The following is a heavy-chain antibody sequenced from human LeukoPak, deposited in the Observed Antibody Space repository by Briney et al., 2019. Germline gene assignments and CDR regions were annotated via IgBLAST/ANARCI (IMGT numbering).Heavy chain of an antibody. V-gene: IGHV3-48*04. D-gene: IGHD3-22*01. CDR2: ISSSGSTM. Sequence: GGSLRLSCAASGFTFSSYSMNWVRQAPGKGLEWVSYISSSGSTMYYADSVKGRFTISRDNAKNSLYLQMNSLRAEDTAVYYCARDRSPYYYDSSGPIWGQGTMVTVSS. CDR3: ARDRSPYYYDSSGPI. CDR1: GFTFSSYS. J-gene: IGHJ3*02.